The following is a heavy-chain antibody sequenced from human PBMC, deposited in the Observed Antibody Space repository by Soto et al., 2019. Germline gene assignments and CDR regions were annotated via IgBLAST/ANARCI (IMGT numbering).Heavy chain of an antibody. CDR2: INAGNGNT. Sequence: ASVKVSCKASGYTFTSYAMHWVRQAPGQRLEWMGWINAGNGNTKYSQKFQGRVTITRDTSASTAYMELSSLRSEDTAVYYCARADDRSGYYASVGMDVWGQGTTVTVSS. CDR1: GYTFTSYA. J-gene: IGHJ6*02. CDR3: ARADDRSGYYASVGMDV. D-gene: IGHD3-22*01. V-gene: IGHV1-3*01.